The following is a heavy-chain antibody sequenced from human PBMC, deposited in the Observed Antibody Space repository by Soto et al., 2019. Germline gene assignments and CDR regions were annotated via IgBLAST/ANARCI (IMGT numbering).Heavy chain of an antibody. CDR3: ARCPGYSYGGGWFDP. CDR1: GDSISSRSYY. Sequence: KPSETLSLTCTVTGDSISSRSYYWGWIRQPPGKGLEWIGSIYYSGSTYNNPSLKSRVTMSVDTSKNQFSLKLSSVTAADTAVYYCARCPGYSYGGGWFDPWGQGTLVTVSS. J-gene: IGHJ5*02. CDR2: IYYSGST. V-gene: IGHV4-39*07. D-gene: IGHD5-18*01.